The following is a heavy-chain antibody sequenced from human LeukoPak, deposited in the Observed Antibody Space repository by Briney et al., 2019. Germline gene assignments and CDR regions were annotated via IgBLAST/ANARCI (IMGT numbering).Heavy chain of an antibody. D-gene: IGHD1-14*01. Sequence: SQTLSLTCAISGDSVSSYSAAWNWIRQFPSRGLEWLGRTYYGSRWSNDYAVSVKSRITINPDTSKNQFSLQLSSVTPEDTAVYYCARSNRAVGPAFDIWGQGTMVTVSS. CDR3: ARSNRAVGPAFDI. CDR1: GDSVSSYSAA. J-gene: IGHJ3*02. CDR2: TYYGSRWSN. V-gene: IGHV6-1*01.